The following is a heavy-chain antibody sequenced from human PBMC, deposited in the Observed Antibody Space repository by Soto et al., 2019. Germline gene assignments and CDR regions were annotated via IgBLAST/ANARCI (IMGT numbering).Heavy chain of an antibody. CDR2: ISAYNGNT. V-gene: IGHV1-18*01. Sequence: ASVKVSCKASGYTFTSYGISWVRQAPGQGLEWMGWISAYNGNTNYAQKFQGRVTMTRDTSTSTVYMELSSLRSEDTAVYYCARDPSSSPYDAFDIWGQGTMVTVSS. CDR3: ARDPSSSPYDAFDI. CDR1: GYTFTSYG. D-gene: IGHD6-6*01. J-gene: IGHJ3*02.